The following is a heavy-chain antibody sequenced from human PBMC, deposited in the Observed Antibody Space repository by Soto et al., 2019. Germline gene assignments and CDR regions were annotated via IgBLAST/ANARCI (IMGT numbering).Heavy chain of an antibody. Sequence: SETLSLTCTVSGGSISSGGYYWSWIRQHPGKGLEWIGYIYYSGSTYYNPSLKSRVTISVDTSKNQFSLKLSSVTASDTAVYYCARVRGQYYYGSGSWLHWFDPWGQGTLVTVSS. V-gene: IGHV4-31*03. CDR1: GGSISSGGYY. J-gene: IGHJ5*02. CDR3: ARVRGQYYYGSGSWLHWFDP. CDR2: IYYSGST. D-gene: IGHD3-10*01.